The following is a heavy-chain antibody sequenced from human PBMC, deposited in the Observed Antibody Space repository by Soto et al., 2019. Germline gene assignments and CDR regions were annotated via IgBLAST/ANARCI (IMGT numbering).Heavy chain of an antibody. CDR3: ARDKRDLRFLEWSYYFDY. CDR1: GFTFSNFA. D-gene: IGHD3-3*01. J-gene: IGHJ4*02. CDR2: ISGSGGST. V-gene: IGHV3-23*01. Sequence: PGGSLRLSCAASGFTFSNFAMTWVRQAPGKGLEWVSSISGSGGSTYYADSVKGRFTISRDNSKNTLYLQMNSLRAEDTAVYYCARDKRDLRFLEWSYYFDYWGQGTLVTVSS.